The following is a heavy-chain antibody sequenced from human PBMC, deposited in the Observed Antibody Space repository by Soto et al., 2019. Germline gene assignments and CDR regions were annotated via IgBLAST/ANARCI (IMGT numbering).Heavy chain of an antibody. V-gene: IGHV3-53*02. CDR2: LYSSGTT. CDR1: GFSVTNSY. CDR3: ARDWSKFSYNYPFYYAMDA. J-gene: IGHJ6*02. Sequence: VQLVETGGGLIQPGGSLRLSCTVSGFSVTNSYINWVRQAPGKGLEWVSILYSSGTTYYADSVRGRFTVSRDDSENTLFLHINSLRADDTAVYYCARDWSKFSYNYPFYYAMDAWGQGTTVTVSS. D-gene: IGHD5-18*01.